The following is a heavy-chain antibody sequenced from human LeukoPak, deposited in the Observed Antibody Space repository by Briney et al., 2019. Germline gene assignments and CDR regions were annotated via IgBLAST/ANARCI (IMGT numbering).Heavy chain of an antibody. CDR3: ARDTITMVRGVIPYYYGMDV. Sequence: GRSLRLSCAASGFTFSSYGMHWVRQAPGKGPEWVAVIWYDGSNKYYADSVKGRFTISRDNSKNTLYLQMNSLRAEDTAVYYCARDTITMVRGVIPYYYGMDVWGKGTTVTVSS. D-gene: IGHD3-10*01. V-gene: IGHV3-33*01. J-gene: IGHJ6*04. CDR1: GFTFSSYG. CDR2: IWYDGSNK.